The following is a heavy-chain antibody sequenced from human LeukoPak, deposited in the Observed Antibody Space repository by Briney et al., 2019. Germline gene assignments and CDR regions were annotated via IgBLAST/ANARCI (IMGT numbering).Heavy chain of an antibody. CDR2: IYSGGST. CDR1: GFTFSDYY. V-gene: IGHV3-66*01. CDR3: ARDVNY. Sequence: GRSLRLSCAASGFTFSDYYMSWIRQGPGKGLEWVSVIYSGGSTYYADSVRGRFTISRDNSKNTLYLQMNSLRAEDTAVYYCARDVNYWGQGTLVTVSS. J-gene: IGHJ4*02.